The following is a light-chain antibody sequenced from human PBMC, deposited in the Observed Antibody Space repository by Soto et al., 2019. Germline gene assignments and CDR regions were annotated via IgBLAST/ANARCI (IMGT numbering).Light chain of an antibody. CDR3: QQFNSYPLT. V-gene: IGKV1-13*02. J-gene: IGKJ4*01. CDR1: QGISSA. CDR2: DAS. Sequence: AIQLTQSPSSLSASVGDSVTITCRASQGISSALAWYQQKPGKAPKLLIFDASSLESRVPSRFSESGAGTEFTRTISSRPPEDFATKYGQQFNSYPLTFGGGTKVVIK.